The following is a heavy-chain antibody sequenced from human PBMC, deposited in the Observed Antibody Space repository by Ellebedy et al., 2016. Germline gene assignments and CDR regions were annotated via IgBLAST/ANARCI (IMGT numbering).Heavy chain of an antibody. CDR1: GFSFSSYA. J-gene: IGHJ4*02. CDR2: ITGSGDRT. V-gene: IGHV3-23*01. D-gene: IGHD3-9*01. CDR3: AKTPFYYEVLTGPRDY. Sequence: GGSLRLSCAASGFSFSSYAMSWVRQAPGKGPEWVSTITGSGDRTNYADSVKGRFTISRDSSKNTLYLDMDSLSAEDTAIYYCAKTPFYYEVLTGPRDYWGQGTLVTVSS.